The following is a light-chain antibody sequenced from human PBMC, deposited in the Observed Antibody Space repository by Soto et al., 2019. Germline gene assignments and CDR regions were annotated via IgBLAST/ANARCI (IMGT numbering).Light chain of an antibody. Sequence: IQLTQSPSSLSASVGYRVSITCRASQDIKTYLAWYQQKQGKAPKLLISGTFTLQSGVPSRFNGSGSGTDFTLTISRLQPEDFATYYCQHLNNYHQFTFSPGTKVDIK. J-gene: IGKJ3*01. CDR2: GTF. V-gene: IGKV1-9*01. CDR1: QDIKTY. CDR3: QHLNNYHQFT.